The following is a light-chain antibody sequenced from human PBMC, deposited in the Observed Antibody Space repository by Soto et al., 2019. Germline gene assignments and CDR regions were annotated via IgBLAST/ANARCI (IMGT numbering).Light chain of an antibody. CDR1: QSVPTNN. J-gene: IGKJ1*01. CDR3: KQYDGSVWT. V-gene: IGKV3-20*01. CDR2: GAS. Sequence: IVLPQSPGTLSSSPGERSTLSCRASQSVPTNNLAWYQQRPGQAPRLLIYGASLRATGIPDRFSGSGSGTDFTLTISRLEPEDLAVYYCKQYDGSVWTFGQGTKVDIK.